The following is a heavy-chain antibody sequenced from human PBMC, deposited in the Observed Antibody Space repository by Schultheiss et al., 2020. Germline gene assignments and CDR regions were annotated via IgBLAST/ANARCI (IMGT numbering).Heavy chain of an antibody. J-gene: IGHJ6*02. V-gene: IGHV3-33*08. CDR3: ARDYYGMDV. CDR2: IWYDGSNK. Sequence: GESLKISCAASGFTFSSYGMHWVRQAPGKGLEWVAVIWYDGSNKYYADSVKGRFIISRDNAKNTLYLQMNSLRAEDTAVYYCARDYYGMDVWGQGTLVTVS. CDR1: GFTFSSYG.